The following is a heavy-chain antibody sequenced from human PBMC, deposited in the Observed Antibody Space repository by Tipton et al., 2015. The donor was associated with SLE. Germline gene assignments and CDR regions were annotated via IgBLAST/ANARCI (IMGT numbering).Heavy chain of an antibody. CDR1: GGSISSGNYY. Sequence: LRLSCSVSGGSISSGNYYWTWIRQHPGKGLEWIGYIYDTETTYYNPSLKSRVTISVDTSKNQFSLKLSSVTAADTAVYYCARDLTYYYDSRGLGGAFDIWGQGTMVTVSS. V-gene: IGHV4-31*02. CDR3: ARDLTYYYDSRGLGGAFDI. D-gene: IGHD3-22*01. CDR2: IYDTETT. J-gene: IGHJ3*02.